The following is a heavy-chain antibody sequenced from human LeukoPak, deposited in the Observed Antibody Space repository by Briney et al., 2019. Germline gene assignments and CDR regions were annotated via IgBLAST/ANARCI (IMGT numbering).Heavy chain of an antibody. V-gene: IGHV1-46*01. CDR3: ARTAARRFDY. J-gene: IGHJ4*02. CDR1: GYTFTSNY. Sequence: ASVKVSCKAFGYTFTSNYIHWVRQAPGQGLEWMGMIYPRDGSTSYAQKFQGRVTVTRDTSTSTVHMELSGLRSEDTAVYYCARTAARRFDYWGQGTLVTVSS. CDR2: IYPRDGST. D-gene: IGHD6-6*01.